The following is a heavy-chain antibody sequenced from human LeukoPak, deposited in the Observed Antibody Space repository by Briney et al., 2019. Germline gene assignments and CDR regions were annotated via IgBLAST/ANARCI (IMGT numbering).Heavy chain of an antibody. J-gene: IGHJ4*02. D-gene: IGHD7-27*01. CDR3: ARVRPPTGEASY. Sequence: NASGTLSLTCAVSGGSISSSNWWSWVRQPPGKGLEWIGEIYHSGNTNYNPSLKSRVTISVDKSKNQFSLKLTSVTAADTAVYYCARVRPPTGEASYWGQGTLVTVSS. V-gene: IGHV4-4*02. CDR1: GGSISSSNW. CDR2: IYHSGNT.